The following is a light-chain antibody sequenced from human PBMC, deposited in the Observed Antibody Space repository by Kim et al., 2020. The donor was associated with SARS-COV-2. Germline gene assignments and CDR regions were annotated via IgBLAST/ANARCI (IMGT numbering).Light chain of an antibody. CDR3: QQLNSYPRT. V-gene: IGKV1-9*01. CDR1: QGISSY. CDR2: AAS. Sequence: DIQLTQSPSFLSATVGDRVTITCRASQGISSYLAWYQQKPGKAPKLLIYAASTLQSGVPSRFSGSGSVTEFTLTISSLQPEDFGIYYCQQLNSYPRTFGQGTRLEIK. J-gene: IGKJ5*01.